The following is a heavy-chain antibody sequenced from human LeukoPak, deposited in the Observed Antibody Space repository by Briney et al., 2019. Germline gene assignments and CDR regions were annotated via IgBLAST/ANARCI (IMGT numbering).Heavy chain of an antibody. Sequence: SETLSLTCTVSGGSISGYYWSWIRQPPGKGLEWIGYIYDSGSTNYNPSLKSRVTISIDTSKNQFSLKLSSVTAADMAVYYCARVGGTNYYYYGMDVWGQGTTVTVSS. D-gene: IGHD3-10*01. CDR2: IYDSGST. J-gene: IGHJ6*02. CDR1: GGSISGYY. CDR3: ARVGGTNYYYYGMDV. V-gene: IGHV4-59*01.